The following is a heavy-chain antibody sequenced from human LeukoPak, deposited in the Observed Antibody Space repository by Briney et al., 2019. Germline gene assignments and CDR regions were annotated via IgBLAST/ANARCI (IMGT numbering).Heavy chain of an antibody. Sequence: SETLSLTCAVYGGSFSGYYWSWIRQPPGKGLEWIGEINHSGSTNYNPSLKSRVTISVDTSKNQFSLKLSSVTAADTAAYYCARVRRWLQPSVYYYYYMDVWGKGTTVTVSS. J-gene: IGHJ6*03. CDR1: GGSFSGYY. CDR3: ARVRRWLQPSVYYYYYMDV. D-gene: IGHD5-24*01. CDR2: INHSGST. V-gene: IGHV4-34*01.